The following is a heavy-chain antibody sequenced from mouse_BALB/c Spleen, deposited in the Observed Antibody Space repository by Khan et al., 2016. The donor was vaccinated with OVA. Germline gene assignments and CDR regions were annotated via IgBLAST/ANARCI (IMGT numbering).Heavy chain of an antibody. Sequence: EVMLVESGGGLVKPGGSLKLSCAASGFTFSSYAMSWVRQTPEQRLEWVASISSGGSTYYPDSVKGRFTISRDNARNILYLQMSSLRSEDTAMYYCASPLYYYGSSYVDYWGQGTTLTVSS. D-gene: IGHD1-1*01. CDR1: GFTFSSYA. V-gene: IGHV5-6-5*01. CDR3: ASPLYYYGSSYVDY. J-gene: IGHJ2*01. CDR2: ISSGGST.